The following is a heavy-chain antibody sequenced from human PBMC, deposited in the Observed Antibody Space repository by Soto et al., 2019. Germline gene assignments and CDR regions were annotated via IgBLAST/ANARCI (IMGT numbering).Heavy chain of an antibody. Sequence: GGSLRLSCAASGFTFSNAWMSWVRQAPGKGLEWVGRIKSKTDGGTTDYAAPVKGRFTISRDDSKNTLYLQMNSVKTEDTAVYYCTTDLYYYDSSGYRAAFDIWGQGTMVTVSS. V-gene: IGHV3-15*01. D-gene: IGHD3-22*01. CDR2: IKSKTDGGTT. J-gene: IGHJ3*02. CDR3: TTDLYYYDSSGYRAAFDI. CDR1: GFTFSNAW.